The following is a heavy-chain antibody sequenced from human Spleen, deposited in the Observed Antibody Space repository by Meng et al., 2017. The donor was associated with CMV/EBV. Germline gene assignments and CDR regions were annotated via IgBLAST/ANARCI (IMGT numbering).Heavy chain of an antibody. CDR2: IYYSGST. D-gene: IGHD2-15*01. CDR3: ASRGVYCSGGSCYPYYYGMDV. Sequence: LRLSCTVSGGSISSYYWSWIRQPPGKGLEWIGYIYYSGSTNYNPSLKSRVTISVDTSKNQFSLKLSSVTAADTAVYYCASRGVYCSGGSCYPYYYGMDVWGQGTTVTVSS. J-gene: IGHJ6*02. V-gene: IGHV4-59*01. CDR1: GGSISSYY.